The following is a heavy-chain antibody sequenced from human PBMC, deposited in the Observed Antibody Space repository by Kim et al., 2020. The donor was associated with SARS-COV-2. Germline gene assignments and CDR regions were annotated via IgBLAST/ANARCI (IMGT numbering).Heavy chain of an antibody. D-gene: IGHD3-10*01. J-gene: IGHJ4*02. CDR2: ISSSSSYI. Sequence: GGSLRLSCAASGFTFSSYSMNWVRQAPGKGLEWVSSISSSSSYIYYADSVKGRFTISRDNAKNSLYLQMNSLRAEDTAVYYCARAGILARFNYYGSGSYRDYYFDYWGQGTLVTVSS. V-gene: IGHV3-21*01. CDR1: GFTFSSYS. CDR3: ARAGILARFNYYGSGSYRDYYFDY.